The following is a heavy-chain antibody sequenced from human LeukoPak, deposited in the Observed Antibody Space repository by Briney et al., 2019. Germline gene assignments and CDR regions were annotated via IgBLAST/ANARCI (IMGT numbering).Heavy chain of an antibody. Sequence: PRASVKVSCKASGYIFTSHYMHWVRQAPGQGLEWMGMINPSGGSTSYAQKFQGRVTMTRDTSTSTVYLELSSLRSEDTAVYYCARDPTSGDYVWFDPWGQGTLVTVSS. V-gene: IGHV1-46*01. CDR1: GYIFTSHY. CDR3: ARDPTSGDYVWFDP. J-gene: IGHJ5*02. D-gene: IGHD4-17*01. CDR2: INPSGGST.